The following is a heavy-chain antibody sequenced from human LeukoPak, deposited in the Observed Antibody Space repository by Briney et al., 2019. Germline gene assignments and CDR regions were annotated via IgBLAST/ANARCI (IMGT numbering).Heavy chain of an antibody. D-gene: IGHD3-3*01. CDR3: ASSKPRRFLEWSNDY. CDR1: GGIFSSYA. CDR2: IIPIFGTA. Sequence: SVKVSCKASGGIFSSYAISWVRQAPGQGLEWMGGIIPIFGTANYAQKFQGRVTITTDESTCTAYMELSSLRSEDTAVYYCASSKPRRFLEWSNDYWGQGTLVTVSS. J-gene: IGHJ4*02. V-gene: IGHV1-69*05.